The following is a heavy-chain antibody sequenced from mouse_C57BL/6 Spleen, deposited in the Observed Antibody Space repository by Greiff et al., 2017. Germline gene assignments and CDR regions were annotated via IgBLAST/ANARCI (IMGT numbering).Heavy chain of an antibody. CDR2: INPNNGGT. V-gene: IGHV1-26*01. J-gene: IGHJ2*01. D-gene: IGHD2-4*01. Sequence: EVQLQQSGPELVKPGASVKISCKASGYTFTDYYMNWVKQSHGKSLEWIGDINPNNGGTSYNQKFKGKATLTVDKSSSTAYMELRSLTSEDSAVYYCARAGSTMILRYYFDYWGQGTTLTVSS. CDR3: ARAGSTMILRYYFDY. CDR1: GYTFTDYY.